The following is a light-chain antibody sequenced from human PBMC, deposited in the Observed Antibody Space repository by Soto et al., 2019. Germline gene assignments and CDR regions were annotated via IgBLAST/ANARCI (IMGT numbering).Light chain of an antibody. CDR2: DVS. J-gene: IGLJ1*01. Sequence: QSALTQPASVSGSPGQSITISCTGTSSDVGGYNYVSWYQQHPGKAPKLMIYDVSNRPSGVSNNFSASKSGNTASLTISGLQAADEADYYCSSYSYTSTQVFGTGTKLTVL. V-gene: IGLV2-14*01. CDR1: SSDVGGYNY. CDR3: SSYSYTSTQV.